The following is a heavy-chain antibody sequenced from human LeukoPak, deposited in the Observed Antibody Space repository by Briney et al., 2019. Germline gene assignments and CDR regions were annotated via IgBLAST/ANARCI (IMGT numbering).Heavy chain of an antibody. Sequence: ASETLSLTCTVSGGSISSSSYYWGWIRQPPGKGLEWIGSIYYSGSTYYNPSLKSRVTISVDTSKNQFSLKLSSVTAADTAVYYCARPYYYDSRIDPWGQGILVTVSS. CDR2: IYYSGST. D-gene: IGHD3-22*01. CDR1: GGSISSSSYY. V-gene: IGHV4-39*07. CDR3: ARPYYYDSRIDP. J-gene: IGHJ5*02.